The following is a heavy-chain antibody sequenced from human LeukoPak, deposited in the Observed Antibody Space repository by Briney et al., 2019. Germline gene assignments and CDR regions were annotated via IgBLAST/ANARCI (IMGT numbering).Heavy chain of an antibody. J-gene: IGHJ3*02. CDR2: ISSSSSYI. CDR3: ARDLVTIFGVVIKAFDI. Sequence: GGSLRLSCAASGFTFATYAMSWVRQAPGKGLEWVSSISSSSSYIYYADSVKGRFTISRDNAKNSLYLQMNSLRAEDTAVYYCARDLVTIFGVVIKAFDIWGQGTMVTVSS. CDR1: GFTFATYA. V-gene: IGHV3-21*01. D-gene: IGHD3-3*01.